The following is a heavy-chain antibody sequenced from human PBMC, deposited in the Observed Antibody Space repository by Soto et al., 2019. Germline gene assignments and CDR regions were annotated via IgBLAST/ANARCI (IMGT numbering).Heavy chain of an antibody. Sequence: SETLSLTCAVYGGSVNGYYWNWIRQPPGKGLEWIGEINHTGGTHYNPSLKSRVTMSVDTSKNQFSLRLSSVTAADTAIYYCATRITVFGLLIHPSVPWDPGTQVNVFS. V-gene: IGHV4-34*01. J-gene: IGHJ5*02. CDR1: GGSVNGYY. CDR2: INHTGGT. CDR3: ATRITVFGLLIHPSVP. D-gene: IGHD3-3*01.